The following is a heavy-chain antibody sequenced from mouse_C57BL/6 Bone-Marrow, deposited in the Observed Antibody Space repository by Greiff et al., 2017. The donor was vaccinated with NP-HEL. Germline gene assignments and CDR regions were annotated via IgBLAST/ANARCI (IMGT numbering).Heavy chain of an antibody. CDR1: GFSLTSYG. J-gene: IGHJ4*01. CDR3: ARQDYVRSYYAMDY. V-gene: IGHV2-6-1*01. D-gene: IGHD2-4*01. Sequence: VQLQQSGPGLVAPSQSLSITCTVSGFSLTSYGVHWVRQPPGKGLEWLVVIWSDGSATYNSARKSRLSIRKDNSKSQVFLKMNSLQTDDTAMYYCARQDYVRSYYAMDYWGQGTSVTVSS. CDR2: IWSDGSA.